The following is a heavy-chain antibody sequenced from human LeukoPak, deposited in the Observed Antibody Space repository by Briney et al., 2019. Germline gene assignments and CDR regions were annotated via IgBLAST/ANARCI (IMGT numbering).Heavy chain of an antibody. V-gene: IGHV3-74*01. CDR2: INSKGADT. J-gene: IGHJ4*02. Sequence: PGGSLRLSCTASGFAFINYWMFGVRQAPGKGLVWLSQINSKGADTTYGDPAKGRFTTSRDNAKNTLYLQMNSLRVEDTAVYFCARGTGITARIVFWGQGTLVTVSS. CDR1: GFAFINYW. CDR3: ARGTGITARIVF. D-gene: IGHD5-12*01.